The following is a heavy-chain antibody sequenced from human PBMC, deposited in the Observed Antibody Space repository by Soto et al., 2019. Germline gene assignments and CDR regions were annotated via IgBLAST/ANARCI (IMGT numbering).Heavy chain of an antibody. J-gene: IGHJ6*03. CDR3: ARAGIVVVPAGVYYMDV. D-gene: IGHD2-2*01. CDR1: GGSFSGYY. CDR2: INHSGST. V-gene: IGHV4-34*01. Sequence: PSETLSLTCAFYGGSFSGYYWSWIRQPPGKGLEWIGEINHSGSTNYNPSLKSRVTISVDTSKNQFSLKLSSVTAADTAVYYCARAGIVVVPAGVYYMDVWGKGTTVTVSS.